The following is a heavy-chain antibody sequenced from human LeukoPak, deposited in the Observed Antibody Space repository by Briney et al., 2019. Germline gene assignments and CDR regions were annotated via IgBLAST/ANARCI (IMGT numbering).Heavy chain of an antibody. CDR3: ARDFPPVGATTVFTYYYYGMDV. CDR2: IYYSGST. CDR1: GGSISSSGYY. Sequence: SETLSLTCTVSGGSISSSGYYWSWIRQHPGKGLEWIGYIYYSGSTYYNPSLRSRVSISVDTSKNQFSLKLSSVTAADTAVYYCARDFPPVGATTVFTYYYYGMDVWGQGTTVTVSS. D-gene: IGHD1-26*01. V-gene: IGHV4-31*03. J-gene: IGHJ6*02.